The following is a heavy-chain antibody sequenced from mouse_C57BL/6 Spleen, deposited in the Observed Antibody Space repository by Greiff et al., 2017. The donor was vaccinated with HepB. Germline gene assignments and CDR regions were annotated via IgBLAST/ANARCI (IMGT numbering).Heavy chain of an antibody. Sequence: QVQLQQPGAELVKPGASVKLSCKASGYTFTSYWMQWVKQRPGQGLEWIGEIDPSDSYTNYNQKFKGKATLTVDTSSSTAYMQLSSLTSEDSAVYYCARGGYIESWYFDVWGTGTTVTVSS. J-gene: IGHJ1*03. CDR1: GYTFTSYW. V-gene: IGHV1-50*01. CDR2: IDPSDSYT. D-gene: IGHD1-3*01. CDR3: ARGGYIESWYFDV.